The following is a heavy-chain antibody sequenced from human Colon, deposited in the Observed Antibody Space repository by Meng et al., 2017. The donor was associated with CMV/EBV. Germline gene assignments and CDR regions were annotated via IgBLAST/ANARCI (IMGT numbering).Heavy chain of an antibody. Sequence: SCKASGYTFTGYYMHWVRQAPGQGLEWMGWINPNSGGTNYAQKFQGRVTMTRDTSISTAYMELSRLRSDDTAVYYCAREGEMATSFDYWGQGTLVTVSS. CDR3: AREGEMATSFDY. CDR1: GYTFTGYY. V-gene: IGHV1-2*02. J-gene: IGHJ4*02. CDR2: INPNSGGT. D-gene: IGHD5-24*01.